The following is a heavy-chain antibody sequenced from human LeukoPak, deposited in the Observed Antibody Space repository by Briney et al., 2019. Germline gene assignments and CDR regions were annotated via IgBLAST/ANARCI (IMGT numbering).Heavy chain of an antibody. CDR3: AKDRLQGGSFDY. V-gene: IGHV3-30*18. J-gene: IGHJ4*02. CDR2: ISYDGSNK. D-gene: IGHD3-16*01. Sequence: GGSLRLSCAASGFTFSSYSMNWVRQAPGKGLEWVAVISYDGSNKYYVDSVKGRFTIARDNSKNTLYLQMNSLRAEDTAVYYCAKDRLQGGSFDYWGQGSLVTVSS. CDR1: GFTFSSYS.